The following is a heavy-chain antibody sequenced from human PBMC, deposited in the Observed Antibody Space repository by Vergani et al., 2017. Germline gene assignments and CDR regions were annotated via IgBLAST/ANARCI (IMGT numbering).Heavy chain of an antibody. Sequence: QVQLVQSGAEVKKPGASVKVSCKASGYTFTSYDINWVRQATGQGLEWMGWMNPNSGNTGYAQKFQGRVTMTRNTHISTAYMELSSLRSEDTDVYYCALVKYYDSSGYCYYYYYYMDVWGKGTTVTVSS. D-gene: IGHD3-22*01. CDR2: MNPNSGNT. CDR3: ALVKYYDSSGYCYYYYYYMDV. CDR1: GYTFTSYD. J-gene: IGHJ6*03. V-gene: IGHV1-8*01.